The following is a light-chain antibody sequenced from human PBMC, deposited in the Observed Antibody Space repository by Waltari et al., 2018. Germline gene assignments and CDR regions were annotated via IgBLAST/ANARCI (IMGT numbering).Light chain of an antibody. CDR2: YDS. J-gene: IGLJ2*01. V-gene: IGLV3-21*04. Sequence: SYVGTQSPSVSVAPGETARITCGGDNIGSKSVHWYQPRPGQAPVLVISYDSDRPSGIPERFSGSNSGNTATLTISWVEADDEADYYCLVWHSTTDHHGVFGGGTKLTVL. CDR1: NIGSKS. CDR3: LVWHSTTDHHGV.